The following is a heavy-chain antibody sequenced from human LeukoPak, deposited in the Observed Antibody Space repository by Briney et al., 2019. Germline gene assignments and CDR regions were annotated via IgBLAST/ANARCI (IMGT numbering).Heavy chain of an antibody. J-gene: IGHJ4*02. V-gene: IGHV3-21*01. CDR3: ARVWGYGNWYFDY. CDR1: GFTFSSYS. CDR2: ISSSSSYI. Sequence: PGGSLRLSCAASGFTFSSYSMNWVRQAPGKGLEWVSSISSSSSYIYYADSVKGRFTISRDNAKNSLYLQMNSLRAEDTAVYYCARVWGYGNWYFDYWGQGTLVTVSS. D-gene: IGHD3-16*01.